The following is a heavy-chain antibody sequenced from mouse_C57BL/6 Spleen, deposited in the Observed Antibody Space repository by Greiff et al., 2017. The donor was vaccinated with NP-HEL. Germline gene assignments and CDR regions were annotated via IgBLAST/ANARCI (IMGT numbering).Heavy chain of an antibody. CDR3: ARWDGNLFAY. V-gene: IGHV1-80*01. D-gene: IGHD2-1*01. CDR1: GYAFSSYW. Sequence: VQGVESGAELVKPGASVKISCKASGYAFSSYWMNWVKQRPGKGLEWIGQIYPGDGDTNYNGKFKGKATLTADKSSSTAYMQLSSLTSEDSAVYFCARWDGNLFAYWGQGTLVTVSA. J-gene: IGHJ3*01. CDR2: IYPGDGDT.